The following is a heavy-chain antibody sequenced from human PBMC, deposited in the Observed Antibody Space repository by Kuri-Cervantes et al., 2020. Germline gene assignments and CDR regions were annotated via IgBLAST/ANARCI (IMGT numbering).Heavy chain of an antibody. D-gene: IGHD7-27*01. V-gene: IGHV4-34*01. Sequence: SQTLSLTCAVYGGSFRGYYWSWIRQPPGKGLEWIGEINHSGITNYNPSLKSRVTISVDTSKNQFSLKLSSVTAADTAVYFCARAYLGLGKLDYWGQGTLVTVSS. J-gene: IGHJ4*02. CDR1: GGSFRGYY. CDR3: ARAYLGLGKLDY. CDR2: INHSGIT.